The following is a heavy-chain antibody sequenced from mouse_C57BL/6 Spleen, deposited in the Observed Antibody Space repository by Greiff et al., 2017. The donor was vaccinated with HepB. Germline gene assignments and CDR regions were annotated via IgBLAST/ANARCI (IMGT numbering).Heavy chain of an antibody. CDR3: ARKRDYSNFYAMDY. J-gene: IGHJ4*01. CDR2: IYPGDGDT. V-gene: IGHV1-82*01. Sequence: QVQLQQSGPELVKPGASVKISCKASGYAFSSSWMNWVKQRPGKGLEWIGRIYPGDGDTNYNGKFKGKATLTADKSSSTAYTQLSSLTSEDSAVYFCARKRDYSNFYAMDYWGQGTSVTVSS. CDR1: GYAFSSSW. D-gene: IGHD2-5*01.